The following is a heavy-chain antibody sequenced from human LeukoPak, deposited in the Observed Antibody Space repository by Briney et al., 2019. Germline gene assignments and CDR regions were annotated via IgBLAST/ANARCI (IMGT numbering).Heavy chain of an antibody. CDR1: GFTFSSYS. J-gene: IGHJ4*02. CDR3: ARDRLDYYDSSGYFDY. V-gene: IGHV3-21*01. Sequence: GGSLRLSCAASGFTFSSYSMNWVRQAPGKGLEWVSSISSNSSYIYYADPVKGRFTISRDNAKNSLYLQMNSLRAEDTAVYYCARDRLDYYDSSGYFDYWGQGTLVTVSS. CDR2: ISSNSSYI. D-gene: IGHD3-22*01.